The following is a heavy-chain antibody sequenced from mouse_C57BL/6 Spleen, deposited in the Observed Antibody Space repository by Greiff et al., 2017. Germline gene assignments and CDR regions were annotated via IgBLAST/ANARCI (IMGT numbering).Heavy chain of an antibody. Sequence: EVQLQQSGPELVKPGASVKISCKASGYTFTDYYMNWVQQSHGKSLEWIGDINPNNGGTSYNQKFKGKATLTVDKSSSTAYMELRSLTSEDSAFYYCARGGSGSCLAYWGQGTLVTVSA. CDR3: ARGGSGSCLAY. D-gene: IGHD3-1*01. J-gene: IGHJ3*01. CDR1: GYTFTDYY. V-gene: IGHV1-26*01. CDR2: INPNNGGT.